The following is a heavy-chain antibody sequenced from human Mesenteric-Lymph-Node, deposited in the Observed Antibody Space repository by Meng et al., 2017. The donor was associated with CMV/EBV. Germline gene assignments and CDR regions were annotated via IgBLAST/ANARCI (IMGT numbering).Heavy chain of an antibody. J-gene: IGHJ4*02. Sequence: SCAASGFTFSSYGMHWVRQAPGKGLEWVAVIWYDGSNKYYADSVKGRFTISRDNSKNTLYLQMNSLRAEDTAVYYCARGYSGYDFGGYWGQGTLVTVSS. V-gene: IGHV3-33*01. CDR3: ARGYSGYDFGGY. D-gene: IGHD5-12*01. CDR2: IWYDGSNK. CDR1: GFTFSSYG.